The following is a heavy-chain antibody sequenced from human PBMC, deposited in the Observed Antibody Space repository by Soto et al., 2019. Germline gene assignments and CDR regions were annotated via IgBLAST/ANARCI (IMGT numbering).Heavy chain of an antibody. D-gene: IGHD2-2*01. CDR2: IYYSGST. J-gene: IGHJ3*02. CDR1: GGSISSGDYY. V-gene: IGHV4-30-4*01. CDR3: ARDIVPAARSGDDAFDI. Sequence: QVQLQESGPGLVKPSQTLSLTCTVSGGSISSGDYYWSWIRQPPGKGLEWIGYIYYSGSTYYNPSLMRRVTISVAPSKTQLSLKLSSVTAADTAVYYRARDIVPAARSGDDAFDIRGQGTMVTVSS.